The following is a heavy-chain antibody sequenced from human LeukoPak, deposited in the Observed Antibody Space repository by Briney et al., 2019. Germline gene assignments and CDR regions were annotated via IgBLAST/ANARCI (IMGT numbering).Heavy chain of an antibody. J-gene: IGHJ4*02. CDR1: GFSFSSYT. V-gene: IGHV3-30*18. CDR3: AKDWSRIYYDSSDF. CDR2: ISYDGSNK. Sequence: AGGSLRLSCAASGFSFSSYTMSWVRQAPGKGLEWVAVISYDGSNKYYADSVKGRFTISRDNSKNTLYLQMNSLRAEDTAVYYCAKDWSRIYYDSSDFWGQGTLVTVSS. D-gene: IGHD3-22*01.